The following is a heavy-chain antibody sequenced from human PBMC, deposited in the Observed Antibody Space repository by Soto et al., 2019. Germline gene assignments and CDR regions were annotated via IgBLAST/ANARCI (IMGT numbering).Heavy chain of an antibody. D-gene: IGHD5-18*01. CDR1: GYTFTGYY. Sequence: ASVKVSCKASGYTFTGYYMHWVRQAPGQGLEWMGWNNPNSGGTNYAQKFQGRVTMTRDTSISTAYMELNRLRSDATAVYYCARGINPAMVRGNWFDPWGQGTLVTVSS. J-gene: IGHJ5*02. CDR2: NNPNSGGT. CDR3: ARGINPAMVRGNWFDP. V-gene: IGHV1-2*02.